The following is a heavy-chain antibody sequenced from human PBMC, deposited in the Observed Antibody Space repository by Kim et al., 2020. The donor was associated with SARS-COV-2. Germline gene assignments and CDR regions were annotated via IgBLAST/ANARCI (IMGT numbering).Heavy chain of an antibody. CDR1: GFTFSSYA. CDR2: LGASGVST. V-gene: IGHV3-23*01. J-gene: IGHJ4*02. Sequence: GSLRLSCAASGFTFSSYAMSWVRQAPGKGLEWVSGLGASGVSTYYADSVKGRFTISRDNPKNTLYLQLSSLRAEDTAVYYCARGTNGAYPALRYSDFWGQGALVTVSS. D-gene: IGHD2-8*01. CDR3: ARGTNGAYPALRYSDF.